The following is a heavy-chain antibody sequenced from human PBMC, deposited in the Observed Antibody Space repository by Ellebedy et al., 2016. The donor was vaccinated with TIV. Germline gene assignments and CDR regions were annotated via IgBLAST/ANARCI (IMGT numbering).Heavy chain of an antibody. J-gene: IGHJ6*02. V-gene: IGHV3-30*18. CDR3: ANHYYYGMDV. Sequence: GESLKISCAASGFTFNAYHMHWVREAPGKGLEWVAFISYDGSTKNYADSVRGRFTIARDKATNTLYLQMSSLRVEDTAVYYGANHYYYGMDVWGQGTTVTVSS. CDR2: ISYDGSTK. CDR1: GFTFNAYH. D-gene: IGHD3-16*01.